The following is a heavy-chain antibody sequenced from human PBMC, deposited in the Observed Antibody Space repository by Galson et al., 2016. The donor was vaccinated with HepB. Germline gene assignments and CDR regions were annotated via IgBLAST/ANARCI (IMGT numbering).Heavy chain of an antibody. J-gene: IGHJ4*02. CDR2: TYYESKWYR. CDR3: ARNYYGSGGYYTLFDY. CDR1: GDSVSSNSAA. V-gene: IGHV6-1*01. D-gene: IGHD3-10*01. Sequence: CAISGDSVSSNSAAWNWIRQSPSRGLGWLGRTYYESKWYRDYAVSVESRIAINADTSKNQFSLQLNSVTPEDTALYYCARNYYGSGGYYTLFDYWGQGTPVTVSS.